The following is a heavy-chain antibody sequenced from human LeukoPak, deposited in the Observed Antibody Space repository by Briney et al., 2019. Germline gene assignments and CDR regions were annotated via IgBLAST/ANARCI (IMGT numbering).Heavy chain of an antibody. CDR2: IDRGVGST. CDR3: AKKGQADDGGKPD. V-gene: IGHV3-23*01. Sequence: PSGGSLRLSCVASGFTFSIYDLSWVRQAPGKGLECVSAIDRGVGSTYYADSVKGRFTISRDNSKNTLYLQMNNLRVDDTAVYYCAKKGQADDGGKPDWGQGTLVTVSS. CDR1: GFTFSIYD. J-gene: IGHJ4*02.